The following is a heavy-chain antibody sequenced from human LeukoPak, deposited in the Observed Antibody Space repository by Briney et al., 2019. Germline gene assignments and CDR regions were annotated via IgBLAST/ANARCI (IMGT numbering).Heavy chain of an antibody. CDR1: GYSFTSXW. V-gene: IGHV5-51*01. CDR3: TRGRPIDY. Sequence: PGESLKISCKGSGYSFTSXWIGWVRQMPGKGLEWMGIIFPSDSDTRYSPSFQGQVTISADKSISTAYLQWSSLKASDTAIYYCTRGRPIDYWGQGTLVTVSS. J-gene: IGHJ4*02. CDR2: IFPSDSDT.